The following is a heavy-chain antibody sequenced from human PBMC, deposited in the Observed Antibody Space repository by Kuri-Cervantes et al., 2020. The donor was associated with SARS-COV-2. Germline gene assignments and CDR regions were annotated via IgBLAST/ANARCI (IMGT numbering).Heavy chain of an antibody. CDR1: GFTFADYA. D-gene: IGHD3-10*01. CDR3: AKDFGTMAQGVIDY. CDR2: ISWNSGSI. Sequence: GGSLRLSCAASGFTFADYAMHWVRQAPGKGLEWVSGISWNSGSIGYADSVKGRFTISRDNAKNSLYLQMNSLRAEDTALYYCAKDFGTMAQGVIDYWGQGTLVTVSS. V-gene: IGHV3-9*01. J-gene: IGHJ4*02.